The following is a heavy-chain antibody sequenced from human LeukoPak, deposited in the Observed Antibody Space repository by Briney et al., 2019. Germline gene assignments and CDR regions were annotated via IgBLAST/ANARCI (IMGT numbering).Heavy chain of an antibody. D-gene: IGHD7-27*01. J-gene: IGHJ3*02. CDR2: INPNSGGS. CDR1: GYTFTVYY. CDR3: ARDGNWGSLRGAFDI. V-gene: IGHV1-2*02. Sequence: GPSVKVSCKASGYTFTVYYLHWVRQAPGQGLEWMGWINPNSGGSNYAQKFQGRVTMTRDTSISTAYMELSRLRSDDTAVYYCARDGNWGSLRGAFDIWGQETMVPVSS.